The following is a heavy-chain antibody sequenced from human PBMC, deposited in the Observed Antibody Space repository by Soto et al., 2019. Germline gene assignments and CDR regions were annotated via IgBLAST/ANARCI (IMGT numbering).Heavy chain of an antibody. D-gene: IGHD4-17*01. J-gene: IGHJ4*02. CDR3: TRVGGYYGDYPNFDY. Sequence: PSETLSLTCTVSGSSISPYYWSWIRQPPGKGLGWIGYIYYTGSTKYNPSLKSRVTISLGTSRNQLSLKLSSVTAADTAVYYCTRVGGYYGDYPNFDYWGPGTLVTVSS. CDR2: IYYTGST. V-gene: IGHV4-59*01. CDR1: GSSISPYY.